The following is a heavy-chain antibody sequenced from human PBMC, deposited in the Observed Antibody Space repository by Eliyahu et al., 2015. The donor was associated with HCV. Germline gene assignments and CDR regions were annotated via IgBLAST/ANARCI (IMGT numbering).Heavy chain of an antibody. CDR1: RFXFSDYA. J-gene: IGHJ4*02. D-gene: IGHD1-26*01. CDR3: ARGLPSKWDPLYYFDY. V-gene: IGHV3-30-3*01. CDR2: ISYDGTKK. Sequence: QVQLVESGGGVVQPGRSLRLSCAASRFXFSDYALHWVRQAPGKGLEWVAVISYDGTKKYYGDSVKGRFTISRDNSKNNMYLQMNSLRAEDTAVYYCARGLPSKWDPLYYFDYWGQGTLVTVSS.